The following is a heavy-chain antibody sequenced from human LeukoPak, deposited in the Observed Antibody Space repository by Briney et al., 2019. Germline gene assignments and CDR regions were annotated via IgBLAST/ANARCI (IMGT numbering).Heavy chain of an antibody. D-gene: IGHD2/OR15-2a*01. CDR1: GFSLSTRGVG. V-gene: IGHV2-5*02. CDR3: AHKKNSNAFDI. Sequence: SGPTLLHPTPALTLTFTFSGFSLSTRGVGVGWIRQPPGKALEWLALIYGVDDKRYIPSLKTRLTITQDPSKNQVAFTMTNMDPVDTATYYCAHKKNSNAFDIWGQGTMVTVSS. J-gene: IGHJ3*02. CDR2: IYGVDDK.